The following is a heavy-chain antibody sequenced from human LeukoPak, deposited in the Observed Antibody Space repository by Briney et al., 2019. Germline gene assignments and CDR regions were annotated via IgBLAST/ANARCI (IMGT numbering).Heavy chain of an antibody. D-gene: IGHD3-10*01. V-gene: IGHV5-51*01. Sequence: GESLKISCKAYEYSFSTNWIGWVRQMPGKGLGWMGLIYPGDSQSKYSPSFQGHVTFSADTSRNTAYLQWNSLKASDTAMYYCAIDYGSGSYGRFDYWGQGTLVTVSS. J-gene: IGHJ4*02. CDR1: EYSFSTNW. CDR3: AIDYGSGSYGRFDY. CDR2: IYPGDSQS.